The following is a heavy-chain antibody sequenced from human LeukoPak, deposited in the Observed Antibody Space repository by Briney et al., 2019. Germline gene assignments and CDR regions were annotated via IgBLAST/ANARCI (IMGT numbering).Heavy chain of an antibody. J-gene: IGHJ4*02. D-gene: IGHD3-10*01. CDR3: ARSSYGSGSDY. Sequence: SETLSLTCTVSSGSISSGGYYWSWIRQHPGKGLEWIGYIYTSGSTYYNPSLKSRVTISVDTSKNQFSLKLSSVTAADTAVYYCARSSYGSGSDYWGQGTLVTVSS. CDR2: IYTSGST. V-gene: IGHV4-61*08. CDR1: SGSISSGGYY.